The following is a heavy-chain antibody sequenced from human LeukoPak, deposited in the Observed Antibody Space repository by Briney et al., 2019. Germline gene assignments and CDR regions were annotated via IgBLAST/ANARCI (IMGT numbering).Heavy chain of an antibody. CDR2: IYYSGST. J-gene: IGHJ6*03. V-gene: IGHV4-59*01. CDR3: ARGVWEQLVLYYYYYMDV. D-gene: IGHD6-13*01. Sequence: SETLSLTCTVSGGSISSYYWSWIRQPPGKGLEWIGNIYYSGSTNYNPSLKSRVTISVDTSKNQFSLKLSSVTAADTAVYYCARGVWEQLVLYYYYYMDVWGKGTTVTVSS. CDR1: GGSISSYY.